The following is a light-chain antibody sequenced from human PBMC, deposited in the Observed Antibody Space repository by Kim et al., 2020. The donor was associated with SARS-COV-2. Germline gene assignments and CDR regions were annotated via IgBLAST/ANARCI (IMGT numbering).Light chain of an antibody. CDR1: SRDVGGYTY. V-gene: IGLV2-14*03. CDR3: TSYTSSTILL. J-gene: IGLJ3*02. Sequence: GQSITIACTGTSRDVGGYTYISWYQQNPGKAPKVMIYDVTKRPSGVSDRFSGSKSGNTASLTISGLQAEDEADYYCTSYTSSTILLFGGGTQLTVL. CDR2: DVT.